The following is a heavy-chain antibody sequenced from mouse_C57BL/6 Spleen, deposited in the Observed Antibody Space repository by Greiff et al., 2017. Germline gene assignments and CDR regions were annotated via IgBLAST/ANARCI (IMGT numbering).Heavy chain of an antibody. V-gene: IGHV1-80*01. Sequence: QVQLQQSGAELVKPGASVKISCKASGYAFSSYWMNWVKQRPGKGLEWIGQIYPGDGDTNYNGKFKGKATLTADKSSSTAYMQLSSLTSVDSAVYFCARDGDYYGSSYSHWYFDVWGTGTTVTVSS. CDR1: GYAFSSYW. CDR3: ARDGDYYGSSYSHWYFDV. D-gene: IGHD1-1*01. J-gene: IGHJ1*03. CDR2: IYPGDGDT.